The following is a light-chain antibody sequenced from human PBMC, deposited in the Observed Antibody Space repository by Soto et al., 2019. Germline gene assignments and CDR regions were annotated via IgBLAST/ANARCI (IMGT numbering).Light chain of an antibody. CDR3: ETWDSNSRV. Sequence: QLVLTQSSSASASLGSSVKLTCTLNSGHSSNIIAWHQQQPGKAPRYLMKLEGSGTYDKGSGVPDRFSGSSSGAARYLTISNLQSEDEADYYCETWDSNSRVFGGGTKVTVL. V-gene: IGLV4-60*03. CDR2: LEGSGTY. J-gene: IGLJ3*02. CDR1: SGHSSNI.